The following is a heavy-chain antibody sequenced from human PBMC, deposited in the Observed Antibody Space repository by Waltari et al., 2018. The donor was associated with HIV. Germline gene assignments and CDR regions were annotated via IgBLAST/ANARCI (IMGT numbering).Heavy chain of an antibody. Sequence: QVQLQQWGAGLLRPSETLSLTCAVHGGSFSGYYWSWIRQPPGKGLGWIGEMHHSGSPTYDQALKSRVTILVDTAKHQFSMNVGSVTAADTAVYYCARRVGLWGLRPWGPNYFDYWVQGTLVTVSS. V-gene: IGHV4-34*01. CDR2: MHHSGSP. D-gene: IGHD3-16*01. J-gene: IGHJ4*02. CDR3: ARRVGLWGLRPWGPNYFDY. CDR1: GGSFSGYY.